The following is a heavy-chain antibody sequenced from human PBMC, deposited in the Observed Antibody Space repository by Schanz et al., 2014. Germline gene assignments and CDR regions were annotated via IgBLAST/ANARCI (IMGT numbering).Heavy chain of an antibody. CDR3: ARETTIITGGAFDV. Sequence: EVQLLESGGGLVQPGGSLRLSCATSGFSFSSYAINWVRQAPGKGLEWVSGISGSGASTYHSDSVKGRFTISRDSAENSLYLQMNSLRAEDTAVYYCARETTIITGGAFDVWGQGTMVTVSS. CDR2: ISGSGAST. CDR1: GFSFSSYA. J-gene: IGHJ3*01. V-gene: IGHV3-23*01. D-gene: IGHD3-9*01.